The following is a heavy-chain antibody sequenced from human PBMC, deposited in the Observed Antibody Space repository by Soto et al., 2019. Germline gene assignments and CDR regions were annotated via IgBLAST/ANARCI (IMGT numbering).Heavy chain of an antibody. Sequence: QVQLVQSGAEVKKPGSSVKVSCKASGGTFSSYAISWVRQAPGQGLEWMGGIIPIFGTANYAQKFQGRVTITADESTSTAYMELSSLRSEDTAVYYWAWSRGSSSSPYYYYGMDVWGQGTTVTVSS. CDR1: GGTFSSYA. CDR2: IIPIFGTA. D-gene: IGHD6-6*01. V-gene: IGHV1-69*01. J-gene: IGHJ6*02. CDR3: AWSRGSSSSPYYYYGMDV.